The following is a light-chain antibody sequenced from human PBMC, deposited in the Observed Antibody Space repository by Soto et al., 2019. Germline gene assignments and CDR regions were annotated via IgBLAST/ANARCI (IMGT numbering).Light chain of an antibody. CDR2: GAS. Sequence: EIVMTQSPATLSVSPGERVTLSCRASQIVSGNFLAWYQQIPGQTPRLLIYGASSRATGIPERISGSGSGTDFTLTINRLEPEDFAVYYCQQYGDSPLTFGGGTKLEMK. CDR1: QIVSGNF. J-gene: IGKJ4*01. V-gene: IGKV3-20*01. CDR3: QQYGDSPLT.